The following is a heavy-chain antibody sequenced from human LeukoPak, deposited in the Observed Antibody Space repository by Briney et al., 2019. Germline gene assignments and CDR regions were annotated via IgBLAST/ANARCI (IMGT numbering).Heavy chain of an antibody. CDR1: GYSFTGYY. CDR3: ARSYSSSYYWFDP. V-gene: IGHV1-2*02. CDR2: INPNSGGT. Sequence: ASLEVSCKASGYSFTGYYMNWVRQAPGQGLEWMGWINPNSGGTNYAQKFQGRVTMTRDTSISTAYMELRKLRSDDTAVYYCARSYSSSYYWFDPWGQGTLVTVSS. J-gene: IGHJ5*02. D-gene: IGHD6-13*01.